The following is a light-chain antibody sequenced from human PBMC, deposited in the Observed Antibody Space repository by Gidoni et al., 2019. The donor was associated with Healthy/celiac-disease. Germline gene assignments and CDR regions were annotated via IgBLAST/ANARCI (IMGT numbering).Light chain of an antibody. Sequence: ELVLTQSPATLSLSPGERATLSCRASQSVSSSLAWYQQKPGQAPRLLIYDASNRATGIPARFSGSGSGTDFTLTISSLEPEDFAVYYCQQRSNWPLSTFGPGTKVDIK. CDR2: DAS. CDR1: QSVSSS. J-gene: IGKJ3*01. V-gene: IGKV3-11*01. CDR3: QQRSNWPLST.